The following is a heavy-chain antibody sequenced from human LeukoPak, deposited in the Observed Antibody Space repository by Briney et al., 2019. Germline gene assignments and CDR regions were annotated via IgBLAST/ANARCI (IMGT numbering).Heavy chain of an antibody. J-gene: IGHJ4*02. CDR2: ISSSSSTI. CDR3: ARAVRRGPDY. V-gene: IGHV3-48*01. CDR1: GFTFSSYS. D-gene: IGHD3-10*01. Sequence: GGSLRLSCAASGFTFSSYSMNWVRQAPGKGLEWVSYISSSSSTIYYADSVKGRFTISRDNAKNSLYLQMNSLRAEDTAVYYCARAVRRGPDYWGQGTLVTVSS.